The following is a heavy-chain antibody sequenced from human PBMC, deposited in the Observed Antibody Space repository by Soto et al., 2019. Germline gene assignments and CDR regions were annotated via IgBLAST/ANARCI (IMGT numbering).Heavy chain of an antibody. CDR2: INPNSGGT. CDR3: ARAPPVSWPFFDY. V-gene: IGHV1-2*04. CDR1: GYTFTGYY. Sequence: QVQLVQSGAEVKKPGASVKVSCKASGYTFTGYYMHWVRQAPGQGLEWMGWINPNSGGTNYAQKFQGWVTMTRDTSISTAYMELCRLSSDGTAVYYCARAPPVSWPFFDYWGQGTLVTVSS. D-gene: IGHD6-13*01. J-gene: IGHJ4*02.